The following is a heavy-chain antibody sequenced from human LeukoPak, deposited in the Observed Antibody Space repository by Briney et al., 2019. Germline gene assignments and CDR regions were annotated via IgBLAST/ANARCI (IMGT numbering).Heavy chain of an antibody. CDR2: ISYDGSNK. D-gene: IGHD3-10*01. J-gene: IGHJ6*04. CDR3: ARISSGSYRSGYYGMDV. CDR1: GFTFSSYG. V-gene: IGHV3-30*03. Sequence: GGSLRLSYAASGFTFSSYGMHWVRQAPGKGLEWVAVISYDGSNKYYADSVKGRFTISRDNSKNTLYLQMNSLRAEDTAVYYCARISSGSYRSGYYGMDVWGKGTTVTVSS.